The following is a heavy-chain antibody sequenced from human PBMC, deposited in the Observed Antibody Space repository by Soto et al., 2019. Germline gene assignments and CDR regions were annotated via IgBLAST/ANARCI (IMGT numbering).Heavy chain of an antibody. D-gene: IGHD6-13*01. CDR1: GYIFSRYG. V-gene: IGHV1-18*04. J-gene: IGHJ6*02. Sequence: QVQLVQSGPEVRKPGASVKVSCKASGYIFSRYGIIWVRQATGQGLEWMAWISGYNGNTKFGERVQGRVNVTTDTSTSTAYMELRSLRSDDTAVYYCAREAAAERNYYGLDVCGQGTTVIVSS. CDR2: ISGYNGNT. CDR3: AREAAAERNYYGLDV.